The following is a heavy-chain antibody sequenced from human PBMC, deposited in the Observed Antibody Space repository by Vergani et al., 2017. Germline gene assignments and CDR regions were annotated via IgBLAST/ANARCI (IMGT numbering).Heavy chain of an antibody. CDR2: IYWDDDK. D-gene: IGHD6-19*01. CDR1: GFSLSTSGVG. CDR3: AHRPYSSGWYDKERGWFDP. Sequence: QITLKESGPTLVKPTQTLTLTCTFSGFSLSTSGVGVGWIRQPPGKALEWLALIYWDDDKRYSPSLKSRLTITKDTSKNQVVLTMTNMDPVDTATYYCAHRPYSSGWYDKERGWFDPWGQGTLVTVSS. J-gene: IGHJ5*02. V-gene: IGHV2-5*02.